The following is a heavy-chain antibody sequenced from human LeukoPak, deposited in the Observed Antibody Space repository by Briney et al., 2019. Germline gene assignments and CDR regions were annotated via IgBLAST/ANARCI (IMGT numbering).Heavy chain of an antibody. J-gene: IGHJ3*02. CDR2: VYGGDTT. CDR1: GFTVSSNY. V-gene: IGHV3-66*01. CDR3: ARDHSGSYYNAFDI. Sequence: GGSLRLSCAASGFTVSSNYMSWVRQAPGKGLEWVSVVYGGDTTYYADSVKGRFTISRDNSKNTLYLQMNSLRAEDTAVYYCARDHSGSYYNAFDIWGQGTMVTVSS. D-gene: IGHD1-26*01.